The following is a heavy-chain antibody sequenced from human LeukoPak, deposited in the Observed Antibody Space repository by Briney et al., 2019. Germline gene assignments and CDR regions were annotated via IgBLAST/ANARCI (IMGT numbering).Heavy chain of an antibody. V-gene: IGHV4-59*01. Sequence: SETLSLTCTVSDDSITMYYWTWIRQPPGKGLEWIGYVDHTGSTRFNPSLHGRVSISRDTSKNFFSLRLRSVTAADTAVYFCARGRVSSSTWYSTYYYFFYMDFWGKGTTVTVSS. CDR2: VDHTGST. CDR1: DDSITMYY. D-gene: IGHD4-11*01. J-gene: IGHJ6*03. CDR3: ARGRVSSSTWYSTYYYFFYMDF.